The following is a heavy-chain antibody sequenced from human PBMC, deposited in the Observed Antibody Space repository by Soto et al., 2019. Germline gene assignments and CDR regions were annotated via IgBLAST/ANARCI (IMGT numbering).Heavy chain of an antibody. CDR3: ARDSYYYDSSGYPNWFDP. V-gene: IGHV1-69*01. CDR1: GGTFSSYA. D-gene: IGHD3-22*01. CDR2: IIPIFGTA. Sequence: QVKLVQSGAEVKKPGSSVKVSCKASGGTFSSYAISWVRQAPGQGLEWMGGIIPIFGTANYAQKFQGRVTITADESTSTAYMELSSLRSEDTAVYYCARDSYYYDSSGYPNWFDPWGQGTLVTVSS. J-gene: IGHJ5*02.